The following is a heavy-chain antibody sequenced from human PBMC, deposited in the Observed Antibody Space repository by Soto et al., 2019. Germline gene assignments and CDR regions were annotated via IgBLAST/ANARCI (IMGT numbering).Heavy chain of an antibody. CDR2: VNIYNDKT. CDR1: GYTFISYG. J-gene: IGHJ4*02. CDR3: ARERGGYSYGDC. D-gene: IGHD5-18*01. Sequence: QVQLVQSGPEVKKPGASVKVSCQASGYTFISYGINWVRQAPGQGLEWMGWVNIYNDKTNYAQKFQGRVTMTTDTSKSTAYLELKSLRSDDTAVYYCARERGGYSYGDCWGQGTLVTVSS. V-gene: IGHV1-18*01.